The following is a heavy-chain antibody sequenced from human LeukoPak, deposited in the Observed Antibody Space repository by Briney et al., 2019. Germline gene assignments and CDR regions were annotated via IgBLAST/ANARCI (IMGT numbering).Heavy chain of an antibody. J-gene: IGHJ4*02. CDR2: IYYSGST. CDR3: ARATTYYYDSSGYLDY. D-gene: IGHD3-22*01. CDR1: GGSISSYY. V-gene: IGHV4-59*01. Sequence: SETLSLTCTVSGGSISSYYWSWIRQPPGKGLEWIGYIYYSGSTDYNPSLKSRVTISVDTSKSQFSLKLSSVTAADTAVYYCARATTYYYDSSGYLDYWGQGTLVTVSS.